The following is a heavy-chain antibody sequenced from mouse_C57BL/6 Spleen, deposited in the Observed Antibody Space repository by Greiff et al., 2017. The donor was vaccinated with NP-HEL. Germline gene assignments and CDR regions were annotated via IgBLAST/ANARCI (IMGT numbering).Heavy chain of an antibody. CDR1: GFTFSDYG. Sequence: EVQRVESGGGLVKPGGSLKLSCAASGFTFSDYGMHWVRQAPEKGLEWVAYISSGSSTIYYADTVKGRFTISRDNAKNTLFLQMTSLRSEDTAMYYCARRYGSSYHYYAMDYWGQGTSVTVSS. CDR3: ARRYGSSYHYYAMDY. D-gene: IGHD1-1*01. J-gene: IGHJ4*01. CDR2: ISSGSSTI. V-gene: IGHV5-17*01.